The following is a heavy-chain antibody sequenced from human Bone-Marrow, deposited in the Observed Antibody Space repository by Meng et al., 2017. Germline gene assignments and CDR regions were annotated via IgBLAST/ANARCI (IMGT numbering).Heavy chain of an antibody. CDR3: ASYNWNDGYFQH. D-gene: IGHD1-20*01. CDR1: GGSISSYY. J-gene: IGHJ1*01. Sequence: QGQLQESGPGLVKPSETLSLTCTVSGGSISSYYWSWIRQPPGKGLEWIGYIYYSGSTNYNPSLKSRVTISVDTSKNQFSLKLSSVTAADTAVYYCASYNWNDGYFQHWGQGTLVTVSS. V-gene: IGHV4-59*01. CDR2: IYYSGST.